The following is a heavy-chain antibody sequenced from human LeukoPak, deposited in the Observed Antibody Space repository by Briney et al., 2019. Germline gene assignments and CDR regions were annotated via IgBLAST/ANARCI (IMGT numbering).Heavy chain of an antibody. CDR1: GFTFSSYG. CDR3: AKDGGTDWYSYGRLDY. CDR2: ISYDGSNK. D-gene: IGHD5-18*01. J-gene: IGHJ4*02. V-gene: IGHV3-30*18. Sequence: GRSLRLSCAASGFTFSSYGMHWVRQAPGKGLEWVAVISYDGSNKYYADSVKGRFTISRDNSKNTLYLQMNSLRAEDTAVYYCAKDGGTDWYSYGRLDYWGQGTLGTVSS.